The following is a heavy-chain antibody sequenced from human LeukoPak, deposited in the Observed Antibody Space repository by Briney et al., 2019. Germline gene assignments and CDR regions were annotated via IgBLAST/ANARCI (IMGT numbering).Heavy chain of an antibody. CDR1: GITLSNYG. V-gene: IGHV3-23*01. D-gene: IGHD3-22*01. CDR2: MSDSGGRT. J-gene: IGHJ4*02. CDR3: AKRGVVIRVILVGFHKEAYYFDS. Sequence: GGSLRLSCAVSGITLSNYGMSWVRQAPGKGLEWVAGMSDSGGRTNYADSVKGRFTISRDNPKNTLYLQLNSLRAEDTAVYFCAKRGVVIRVILVGFHKEAYYFDSWGQGALVTVSS.